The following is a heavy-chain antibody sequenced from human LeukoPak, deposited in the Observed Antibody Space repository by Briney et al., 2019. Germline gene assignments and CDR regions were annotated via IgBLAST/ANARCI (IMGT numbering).Heavy chain of an antibody. CDR3: AKDILYYFDTSGYGAFDI. V-gene: IGHV3-9*01. D-gene: IGHD3-22*01. J-gene: IGHJ3*02. Sequence: ARSLRLSCAASGFNFDEYAMHWVRQAPGKGLEWVSGISWNSDTIGYADSVKGRFTISRDIAKNSLYLQMNSLRVEDTALYYCAKDILYYFDTSGYGAFDIWGQGTMVTVSS. CDR2: ISWNSDTI. CDR1: GFNFDEYA.